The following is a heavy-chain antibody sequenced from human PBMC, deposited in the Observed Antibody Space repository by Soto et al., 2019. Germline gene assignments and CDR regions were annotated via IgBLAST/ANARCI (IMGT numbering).Heavy chain of an antibody. CDR3: ARGLGDDSGTYSTVDY. CDR1: GYTFTTYV. J-gene: IGHJ4*02. V-gene: IGHV1-18*01. CDR2: ISAYNGNT. D-gene: IGHD3-10*01. Sequence: QVQLVQSGAEVKKPGASVKVSCKTSGYTFTTYVITWVRQAPGQGLEWMGWISAYNGNTNYAQKLQGRVTMTTDTSTNTAYMELRRLRSDDTAVYYCARGLGDDSGTYSTVDYWGQGTLVTVSS.